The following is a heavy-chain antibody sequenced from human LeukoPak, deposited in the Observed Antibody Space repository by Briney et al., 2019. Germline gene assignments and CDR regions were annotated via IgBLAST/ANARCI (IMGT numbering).Heavy chain of an antibody. CDR1: GVTFSSYA. J-gene: IGHJ4*02. V-gene: IGHV3-23*01. CDR2: ISSSGDST. Sequence: GGSLRLSCGASGVTFSSYAMNWVRQAPGKGLEWVLSISSSGDSTYYADSVKGRFTISRDNSKNTLYLQLNSLRAEDTAVYYCAKGGYSYGSRLYYFDYWGQGTLVTVSS. D-gene: IGHD5-18*01. CDR3: AKGGYSYGSRLYYFDY.